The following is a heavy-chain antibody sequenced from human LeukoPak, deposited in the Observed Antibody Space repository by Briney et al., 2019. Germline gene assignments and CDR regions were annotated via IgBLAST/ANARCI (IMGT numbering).Heavy chain of an antibody. Sequence: SYTLSLTCAVYGWSFRHYYWSWIRQPPGTALEWTGEINHSGSTNYNPSLKSRVTISVDTSKNQFSLKLSSVTAADTAVYYCASLTSPLYQLLDYGMDVWGQGTTVTVSS. CDR2: INHSGST. D-gene: IGHD2-2*01. CDR3: ASLTSPLYQLLDYGMDV. V-gene: IGHV4-34*01. J-gene: IGHJ6*02. CDR1: GWSFRHYY.